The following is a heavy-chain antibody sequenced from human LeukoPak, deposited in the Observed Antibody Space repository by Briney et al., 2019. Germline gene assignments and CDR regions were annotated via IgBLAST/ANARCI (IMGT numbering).Heavy chain of an antibody. CDR1: GYSFPSYW. CDR2: IYPGDSDT. D-gene: IGHD6-13*01. Sequence: GESLKISCKGSGYSFPSYWIGWVRQMPGKGLEWMGIIYPGDSDTRCSPSFQGQVTISADKSISTAYLQWSSLKASDTAMYYCARHSNPRIAAAWNWFDPWGQGTLVTVSS. V-gene: IGHV5-51*01. CDR3: ARHSNPRIAAAWNWFDP. J-gene: IGHJ5*02.